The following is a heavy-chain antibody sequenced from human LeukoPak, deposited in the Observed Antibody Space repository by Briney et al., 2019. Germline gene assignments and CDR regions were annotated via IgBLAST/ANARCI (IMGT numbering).Heavy chain of an antibody. CDR1: GFTFDDYG. CDR3: AKNSGGTCYSHLDY. CDR2: ISGSGGST. J-gene: IGHJ4*02. V-gene: IGHV3-23*01. Sequence: PGGSLRLSCAASGFTFDDYGMHWVRQASGKGLEWVSGISGSGGSTYYEDSVKGRFTISRDNSKNTLYLQMNSLRAEDTAVYYCAKNSGGTCYSHLDYWGQGTLVTVSS. D-gene: IGHD2-15*01.